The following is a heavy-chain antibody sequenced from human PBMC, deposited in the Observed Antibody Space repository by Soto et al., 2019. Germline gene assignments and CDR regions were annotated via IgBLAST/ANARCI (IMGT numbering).Heavy chain of an antibody. CDR2: IQQDGSTK. CDR3: ATLNIATPGPNWFDP. V-gene: IGHV3-7*01. J-gene: IGHJ5*02. D-gene: IGHD1-1*01. Sequence: PGGSLSLSCAGSGFTFSNYWMSWVRQAPGTGLEWVANIQQDGSTKHYLDSVKGRFTISRDNSKNSLYLLLTSLRAEDTAVYYCATLNIATPGPNWFDPWGQGTLVTVSS. CDR1: GFTFSNYW.